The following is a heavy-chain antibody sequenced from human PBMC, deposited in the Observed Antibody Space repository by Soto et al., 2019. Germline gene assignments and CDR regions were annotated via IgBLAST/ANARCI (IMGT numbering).Heavy chain of an antibody. V-gene: IGHV1-69*13. J-gene: IGHJ4*02. Sequence: SVKASCKASGGTFSSDAISWVRQAPGQGLEWMGGIIPIFGTANYAQKFQGRVTITADESTSTAYMELSSLRSEDTAVYYCAREPLASPTVPYYFDYWGQGTLVTVSS. CDR2: IIPIFGTA. CDR1: GGTFSSDA. CDR3: AREPLASPTVPYYFDY. D-gene: IGHD4-17*01.